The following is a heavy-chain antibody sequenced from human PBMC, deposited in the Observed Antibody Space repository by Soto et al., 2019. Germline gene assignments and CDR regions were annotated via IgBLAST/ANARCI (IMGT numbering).Heavy chain of an antibody. J-gene: IGHJ4*02. V-gene: IGHV4-31*03. D-gene: IGHD6-19*01. CDR3: AREIHSSGWTYYFDY. Sequence: PSETLSLTCTVSGGSISSGGYYWSWIRQHPGKGLEWIGYIYYSGSTYYNPSLKSRVTISVDTSKNQFSLKLSSVTAADTAVYYCAREIHSSGWTYYFDYWGQGTLVTVSS. CDR2: IYYSGST. CDR1: GGSISSGGYY.